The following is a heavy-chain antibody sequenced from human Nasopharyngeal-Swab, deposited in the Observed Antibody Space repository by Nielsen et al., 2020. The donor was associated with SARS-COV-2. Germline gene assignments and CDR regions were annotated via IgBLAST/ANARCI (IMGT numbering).Heavy chain of an antibody. Sequence: ASVKVSCKGSAYTFSVYPMHWVRQAPGQGLQWMGWLNGGNGDTKSSQEFEGRLSITRDASTSTAYMELSSLTSDDTAIYYCATGTGTVAFDFWGQGTLLSVSS. V-gene: IGHV1-3*01. CDR1: AYTFSVYP. J-gene: IGHJ4*02. CDR2: LNGGNGDT. CDR3: ATGTGTVAFDF. D-gene: IGHD4-11*01.